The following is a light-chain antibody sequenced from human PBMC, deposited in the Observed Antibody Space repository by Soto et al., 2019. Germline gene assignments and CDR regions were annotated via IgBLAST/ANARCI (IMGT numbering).Light chain of an antibody. J-gene: IGKJ1*01. CDR1: QSISSSY. CDR3: QQYGSSSWT. V-gene: IGKV3-20*01. CDR2: GAS. Sequence: EIVLTQSPGTLSASAGKRATLSCRASQSISSSYLAWYQQRPGQAPRLLIYGASSRATGIPDRFSGSGSGTEFTLTISRLEPEDFAVYYCQQYGSSSWTFGQGTKVDIK.